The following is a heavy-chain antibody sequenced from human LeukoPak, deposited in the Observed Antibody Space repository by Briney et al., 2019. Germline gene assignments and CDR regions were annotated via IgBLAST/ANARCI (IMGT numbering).Heavy chain of an antibody. CDR2: IFYSGST. Sequence: NASETLSLTCTVSGGSINNYYWSWIRQPPGKGLEWVGYIFYSGSTNYNPSLKSRVTISVDTSKNQFSLKLSSVTAADTAIYYCARRITTSGWYRDDYWGQGTLVTVSS. D-gene: IGHD6-19*01. J-gene: IGHJ4*02. CDR3: ARRITTSGWYRDDY. CDR1: GGSINNYY. V-gene: IGHV4-59*08.